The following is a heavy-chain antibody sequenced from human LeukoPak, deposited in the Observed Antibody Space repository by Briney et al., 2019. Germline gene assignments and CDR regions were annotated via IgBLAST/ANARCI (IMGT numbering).Heavy chain of an antibody. CDR3: ARLYSSSWHYMDV. CDR2: INHSGST. D-gene: IGHD6-13*01. CDR1: GGSFSGYY. V-gene: IGHV4-34*01. Sequence: SETLSLTCAVYGGSFSGYYWSWIRQPPGKGLEWIGEINHSGSTNYNPSLKSRVTISVDTSKNQFSLQLNSVTPEDTAVYYCARLYSSSWHYMDVWGKGTTVTVSS. J-gene: IGHJ6*03.